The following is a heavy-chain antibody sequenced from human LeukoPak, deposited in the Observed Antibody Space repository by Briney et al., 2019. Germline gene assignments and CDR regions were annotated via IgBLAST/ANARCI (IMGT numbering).Heavy chain of an antibody. D-gene: IGHD6-13*01. CDR3: AREGIAAAGTTSDWFDP. CDR2: IYYSGST. V-gene: IGHV4-59*01. Sequence: SETLSLTCTVSGGSISSYYWSWIRQPPGKGLEWIGYIYYSGSTNYNPSLKSRVTISVDTSKNQFSLKLSSVTAADTAVYYCAREGIAAAGTTSDWFDPWGQETLVTVSS. CDR1: GGSISSYY. J-gene: IGHJ5*02.